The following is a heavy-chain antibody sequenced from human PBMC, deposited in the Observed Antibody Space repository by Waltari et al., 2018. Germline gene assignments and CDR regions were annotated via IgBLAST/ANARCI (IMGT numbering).Heavy chain of an antibody. D-gene: IGHD3-22*01. Sequence: QVQLVQSGAEVKKPGSSVKVSCKASGGTFSSYAISWVRQAPGQGLEWMGGINPILGIANYAQKFQGRVTITADKSTSTAYMELSSLRSEDTAVYYCAKAILSAEYVLDSSGYPGDYWGQGTLVTVSS. CDR1: GGTFSSYA. CDR3: AKAILSAEYVLDSSGYPGDY. V-gene: IGHV1-69*10. CDR2: INPILGIA. J-gene: IGHJ4*02.